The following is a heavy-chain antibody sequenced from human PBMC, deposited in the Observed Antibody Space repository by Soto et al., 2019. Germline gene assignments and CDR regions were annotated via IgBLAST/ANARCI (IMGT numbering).Heavy chain of an antibody. CDR2: ISYDGRNQ. CDR1: GFTFNTFG. CDR3: AKATGRFLLSTTPSEFDP. Sequence: GGSLRLSCAASGFTFNTFGMHWVRQAPGKGLEWVAVISYDGRNQYYADSVKGRFTISRDNSENSLFLQMNSLRAEDTALYYCAKATGRFLLSTTPSEFDPWGQGTLVTVSS. J-gene: IGHJ5*02. V-gene: IGHV3-30*18. D-gene: IGHD3-10*01.